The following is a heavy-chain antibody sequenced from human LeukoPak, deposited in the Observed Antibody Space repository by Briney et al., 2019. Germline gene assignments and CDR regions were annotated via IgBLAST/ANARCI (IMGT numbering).Heavy chain of an antibody. CDR2: ISAYNGNT. CDR3: ARDGDDFWSGYLDWFDP. J-gene: IGHJ5*02. V-gene: IGHV1-18*01. CDR1: GYTFTSYG. Sequence: GASVKLSCKASGYTFTSYGISWVRQAPGQGLEWMGWISAYNGNTNYAQKPQVRVTMPTDTSTSTASIELRSLRSDDTAVYYCARDGDDFWSGYLDWFDPWGQGTLVTVSS. D-gene: IGHD3-3*01.